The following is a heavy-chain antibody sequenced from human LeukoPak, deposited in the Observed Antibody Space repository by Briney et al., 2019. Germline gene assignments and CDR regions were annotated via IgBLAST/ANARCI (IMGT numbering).Heavy chain of an antibody. CDR3: AREPTDSYGSGSGGMDV. CDR1: GFTVSSNY. Sequence: GGSLRLSCAASGFTVSSNYMSWVRQAPGKGLEWVSVIYSGGSTYYADSVKGRFTISRDNSKNTLYLQMNSLRAEDTAVYYCAREPTDSYGSGSGGMDVWGQGTTVTVSS. J-gene: IGHJ6*02. V-gene: IGHV3-66*01. D-gene: IGHD3-10*01. CDR2: IYSGGST.